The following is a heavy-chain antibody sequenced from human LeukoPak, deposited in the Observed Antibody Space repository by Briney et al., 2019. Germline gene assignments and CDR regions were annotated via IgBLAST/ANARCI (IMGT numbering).Heavy chain of an antibody. CDR1: GFTFDTYA. D-gene: IGHD6-13*01. V-gene: IGHV3-23*01. Sequence: GGSLRLSCAASGFTFDTYAMAWVRQAPGKGLEWVSAISASGGSPYYADSVKGRFTSSRDNSKNTLYLQMNGLRADDTAVYYCAKAHGWGIPPAVPFDSWGQGTLVTVSS. CDR2: ISASGGSP. CDR3: AKAHGWGIPPAVPFDS. J-gene: IGHJ4*02.